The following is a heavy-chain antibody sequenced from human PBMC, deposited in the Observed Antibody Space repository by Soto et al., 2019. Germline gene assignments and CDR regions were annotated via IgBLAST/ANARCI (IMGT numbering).Heavy chain of an antibody. D-gene: IGHD2-15*01. CDR2: VSNDGSNK. CDR3: AKDEGVGDIVVVVAATDFDY. J-gene: IGHJ4*02. CDR1: GYTFSSYV. Sequence: GSLRLSCAASGYTFSSYVMHWVRQAPGKGLEWVAVVSNDGSNKDYADSVKGRFTISSDNTNNTLYMQMNSLSAEDTAVYYCAKDEGVGDIVVVVAATDFDYWGQGTLVTVYS. V-gene: IGHV3-30*18.